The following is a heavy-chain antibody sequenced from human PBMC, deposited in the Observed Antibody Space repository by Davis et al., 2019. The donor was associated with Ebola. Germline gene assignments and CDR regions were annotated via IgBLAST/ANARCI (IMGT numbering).Heavy chain of an antibody. D-gene: IGHD6-13*01. V-gene: IGHV1-3*01. CDR3: ARNGVAAGTGFDY. CDR2: VHGGNGNT. J-gene: IGHJ4*02. CDR1: GFILTNYA. Sequence: ASVKVSCKASGFILTNYAIHWVRQAPGQRLEWMGWVHGGNGNTKYSQRVQGRVTITTDTSTSTAYMELRSLRSDDTAVYYCARNGVAAGTGFDYWGQGTLVTVSS.